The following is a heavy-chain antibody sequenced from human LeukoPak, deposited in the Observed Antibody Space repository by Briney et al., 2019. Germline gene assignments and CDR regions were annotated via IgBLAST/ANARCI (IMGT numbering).Heavy chain of an antibody. CDR3: AKDRSTSCYLCGGFDT. D-gene: IGHD2-2*01. CDR2: ISRTAYNT. CDR1: GFTFSSSA. V-gene: IGHV3-23*01. J-gene: IGHJ5*02. Sequence: GGSLRLSCAASGFTFSSSAMSWVRQAPGKGLEWVSGISRTAYNTNYADSAKGRFTISRDNSKNTLYLQMNSLGAEDTAVYYCAKDRSTSCYLCGGFDTWGQGTLVTVSS.